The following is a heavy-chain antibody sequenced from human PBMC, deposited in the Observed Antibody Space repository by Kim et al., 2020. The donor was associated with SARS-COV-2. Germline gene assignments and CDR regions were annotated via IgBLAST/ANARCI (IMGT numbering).Heavy chain of an antibody. V-gene: IGHV4-31*03. D-gene: IGHD2-15*01. J-gene: IGHJ1*01. Sequence: SETLSLTCSVSGDSISSGDHYWSWIRQYPGRGLEWIGYIYYSGTTYYNPSLRGRVTISVDTSKSQFSLKLTSVTVADTAVYYCVRDDRCSGGTCYREYFPHWGQGTLVTVSS. CDR2: IYYSGTT. CDR3: VRDDRCSGGTCYREYFPH. CDR1: GDSISSGDHY.